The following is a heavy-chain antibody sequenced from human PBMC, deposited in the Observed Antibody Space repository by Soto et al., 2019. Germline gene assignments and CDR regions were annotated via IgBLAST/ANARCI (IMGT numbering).Heavy chain of an antibody. CDR1: GYTFTNYY. J-gene: IGHJ4*02. D-gene: IGHD2-2*01. Sequence: ASVKVSCKTSGYTFTNYYIHWVRQAPGQGLEWMGVINPSGISTTYAQKFQGRVTMTRDTSTSTVYMDLSSLRPEDTAVYYCARIPPYAIPLYYFDYWGQGTLVTVSS. CDR3: ARIPPYAIPLYYFDY. CDR2: INPSGIST. V-gene: IGHV1-46*01.